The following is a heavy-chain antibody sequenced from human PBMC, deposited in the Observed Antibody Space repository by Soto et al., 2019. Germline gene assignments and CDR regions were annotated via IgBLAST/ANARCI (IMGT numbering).Heavy chain of an antibody. CDR1: VGSISSYY. D-gene: IGHD2-15*01. J-gene: IGHJ5*02. CDR2: IYYSGST. V-gene: IGHV4-59*01. Sequence: PSETLSLTCTVSVGSISSYYWSLIRQPPGKGLEWIGYIYYSGSTNYNPSLKSRVTISVDTSKNQFSLKLSSVTAADTAVYYCARDLGVVAATGWFEPWGQGTMVTVSS. CDR3: ARDLGVVAATGWFEP.